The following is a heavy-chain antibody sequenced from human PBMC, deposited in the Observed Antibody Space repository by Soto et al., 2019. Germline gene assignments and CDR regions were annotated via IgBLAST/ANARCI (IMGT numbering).Heavy chain of an antibody. CDR3: ASVNCSGGSCFFDY. CDR1: GYTFTSYD. D-gene: IGHD2-15*01. Sequence: LVKVSCKASGYTFTSYDINWVRQTNGQGLEWMGWMNPNSGNTGYAQKFQGRVTMTRNTSISTAYMELSSLRSEDTAVYYCASVNCSGGSCFFDYWGQGTLVTVSS. V-gene: IGHV1-8*01. CDR2: MNPNSGNT. J-gene: IGHJ4*02.